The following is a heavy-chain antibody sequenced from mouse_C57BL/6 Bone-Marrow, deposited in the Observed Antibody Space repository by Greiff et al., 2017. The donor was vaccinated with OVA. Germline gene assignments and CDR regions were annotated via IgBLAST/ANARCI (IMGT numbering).Heavy chain of an antibody. Sequence: VQRVESGAELVRPGTSVKVSCKASGYAFTNYLIEWVKQRPGQGLEWIGVINPGRGGTNYNEKFKGKATLTADKSSSTAYMQLSSLTSEDAAVYFCAHEAMDYWGQGTSVTVSS. V-gene: IGHV1-54*01. CDR1: GYAFTNYL. CDR2: INPGRGGT. J-gene: IGHJ4*01. CDR3: AHEAMDY.